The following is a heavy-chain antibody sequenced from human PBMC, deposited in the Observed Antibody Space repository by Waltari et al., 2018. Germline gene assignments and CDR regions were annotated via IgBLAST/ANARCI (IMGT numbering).Heavy chain of an antibody. CDR3: ARVQDYVRDY. Sequence: QVQLQQWGAGLLKPSETLSLTCAVYGGSFSDYYWSWIRQPPGKGLEWIGEINHTGSTNYNPSLKGRITISIDTSMNQFFLKLNSVTAADTAVYYCARVQDYVRDYWGQGTLVTVSS. CDR1: GGSFSDYY. CDR2: INHTGST. J-gene: IGHJ4*02. V-gene: IGHV4-34*01. D-gene: IGHD3-16*01.